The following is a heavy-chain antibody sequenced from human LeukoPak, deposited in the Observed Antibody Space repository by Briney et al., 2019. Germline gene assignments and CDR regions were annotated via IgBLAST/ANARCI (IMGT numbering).Heavy chain of an antibody. J-gene: IGHJ4*02. CDR1: GGFIGSYY. CDR3: ASLPFYDFWPVFYAERDY. D-gene: IGHD3/OR15-3a*01. Sequence: SETLSLTCTVSGGFIGSYYWSWIRQPPGKGLDWIGYLYYSGSTYYNPSLKSRVTISADMSRNQFSLKLTPVTAADTAVYYCASLPFYDFWPVFYAERDYGGRGPLVPVS. CDR2: LYYSGST. V-gene: IGHV4-59*08.